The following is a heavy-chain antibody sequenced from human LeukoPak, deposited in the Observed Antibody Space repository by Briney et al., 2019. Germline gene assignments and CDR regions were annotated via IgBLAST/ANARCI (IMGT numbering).Heavy chain of an antibody. J-gene: IGHJ3*02. CDR3: AKDPARDFWSGYYAFGI. Sequence: GGSLRLSCAASGFTFDDYAMHWVRQAPGKGLEWVSGISWNSGSIGYADSVKGRFTISRDNAKNSLYLQMNSLRAGDMALSYCAKDPARDFWSGYYAFGIWGQGTMVTVSS. D-gene: IGHD3-3*01. V-gene: IGHV3-9*03. CDR2: ISWNSGSI. CDR1: GFTFDDYA.